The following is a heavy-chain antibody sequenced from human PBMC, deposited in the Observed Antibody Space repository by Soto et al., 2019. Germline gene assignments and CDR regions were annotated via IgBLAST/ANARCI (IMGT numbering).Heavy chain of an antibody. J-gene: IGHJ5*02. CDR2: INHTGGT. V-gene: IGHV4-34*02. Sequence: QVHLQQWGAGLLKPSETLSLTCAVYGGSVNGYYWNWIRQPPGKGLEWIGEINHTGGTHYNPSLKSRVTMSVDTSKNQFSLRLMSVTAADTAIYYCATRITVFGLLIPPFDPWGQGTQVTVSS. D-gene: IGHD3-3*01. CDR1: GGSVNGYY. CDR3: ATRITVFGLLIPPFDP.